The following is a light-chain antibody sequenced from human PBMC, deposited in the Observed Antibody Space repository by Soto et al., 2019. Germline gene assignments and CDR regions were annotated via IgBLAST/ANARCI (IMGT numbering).Light chain of an antibody. CDR1: SSNIGRNT. CDR3: AAWDDSLHGYV. J-gene: IGLJ1*01. CDR2: SNN. V-gene: IGLV1-44*01. Sequence: QSVLSQPPSASGTPGQRVTISCSGSSSNIGRNTVNWYQQLPGTAPKPLMYSNNQRPSGVPDRFSGSKSVTSASLAISGLQSEDEADYYCAAWDDSLHGYVFGPGTKLTVL.